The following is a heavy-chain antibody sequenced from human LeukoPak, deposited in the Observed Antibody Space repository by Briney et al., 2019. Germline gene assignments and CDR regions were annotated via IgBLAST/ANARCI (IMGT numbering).Heavy chain of an antibody. CDR1: GYTFTSYD. Sequence: ASVKVSCKASGYTFTSYDINWVRQATGQGLEWMGWMNPNSGNTGYAQKFQGRVTMTRNTSISTAYMELSSLRSEDTAVYYCARAPRGYCSSTSCYWYYGMDLWGQGTTVTVSS. J-gene: IGHJ6*02. D-gene: IGHD2-2*01. V-gene: IGHV1-8*01. CDR3: ARAPRGYCSSTSCYWYYGMDL. CDR2: MNPNSGNT.